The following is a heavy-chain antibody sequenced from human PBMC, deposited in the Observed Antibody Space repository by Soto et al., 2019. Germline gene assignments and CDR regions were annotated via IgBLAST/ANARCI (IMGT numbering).Heavy chain of an antibody. CDR1: GGSISSGGYY. J-gene: IGHJ6*02. Sequence: PSETLSLTCTVSGGSISSGGYYWSWIRQHPGKGLEWIGYIYYSGSTYYNPSLKSRVTISVDTSKNQFSLKLSSVTAADTAVYYCARDRGTYYYGSGSYHDYYYYGMDVWGQGTTVTVSS. V-gene: IGHV4-31*03. D-gene: IGHD3-10*01. CDR3: ARDRGTYYYGSGSYHDYYYYGMDV. CDR2: IYYSGST.